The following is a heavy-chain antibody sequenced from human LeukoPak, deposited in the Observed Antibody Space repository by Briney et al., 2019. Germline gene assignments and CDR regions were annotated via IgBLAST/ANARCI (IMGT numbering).Heavy chain of an antibody. V-gene: IGHV3-20*01. CDR3: ARGRGSYSLNAFDI. J-gene: IGHJ3*02. D-gene: IGHD1-26*01. CDR1: GFTFDDYG. CDR2: INWNGGST. Sequence: GGSLRLSCAASGFTFDDYGMSWVRQAPGKGLEWVSGINWNGGSTGYADSVKGRFTISRDNAKNSLYLQMNSLRAEDTALYHCARGRGSYSLNAFDIWGQGTMVTVSS.